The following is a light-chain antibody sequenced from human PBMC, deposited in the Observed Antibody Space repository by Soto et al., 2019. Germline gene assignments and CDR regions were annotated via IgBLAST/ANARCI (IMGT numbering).Light chain of an antibody. CDR3: CSYAVEV. CDR1: SSDVGSYNL. Sequence: QSVLTQPASVSGSPGQSITISCTGTSSDVGSYNLVSWYQQHPGKAPKLMIYEGSKRPSGVSNRFSGSKSGNTASLTISGLQAEDEADYYCCSYAVEVFGTGTKLTVL. J-gene: IGLJ1*01. CDR2: EGS. V-gene: IGLV2-23*01.